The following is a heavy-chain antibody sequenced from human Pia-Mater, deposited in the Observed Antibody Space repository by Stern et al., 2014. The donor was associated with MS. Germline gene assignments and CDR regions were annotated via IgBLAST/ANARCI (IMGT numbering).Heavy chain of an antibody. CDR3: ARSLAGVFDF. V-gene: IGHV2-70*04. CDR1: GFSINTAGTR. J-gene: IGHJ4*02. CDR2: IDWDDAK. Sequence: QVTLRESGPALINHKQALTLTCTFSGFSINTAGTRVTWIRQSPGKALEWLAGIDWDDAKFSRSSLKTRLTISKDTSKSQVVLTLTNMDPVDTATYYCARSLAGVFDFWGQGAMVTVSS.